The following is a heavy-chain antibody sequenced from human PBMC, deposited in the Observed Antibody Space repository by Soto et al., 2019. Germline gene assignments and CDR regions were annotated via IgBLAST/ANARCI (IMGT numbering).Heavy chain of an antibody. CDR1: GFTFSSYW. J-gene: IGHJ4*02. CDR3: ARAPPVATIQDLDY. CDR2: IKQDGSEK. D-gene: IGHD5-12*01. V-gene: IGHV3-7*01. Sequence: GGSLRLSCAASGFTFSSYWMSWVRQAPGKGLEWVANIKQDGSEKYYVDSVKGRFTISRDNAKNSLYLQMNSLRAEDTAVYYCARAPPVATIQDLDYWGQGTLVTVSS.